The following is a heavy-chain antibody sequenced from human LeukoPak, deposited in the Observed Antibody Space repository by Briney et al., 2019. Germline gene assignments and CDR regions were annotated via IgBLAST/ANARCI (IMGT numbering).Heavy chain of an antibody. CDR2: ISSSSSYI. Sequence: GGSLRLSCAASGFTFSSYSMNWVRQAPGKGLEWVSSISSSSSYIYYADSLKGRFTISRDNAKNSLYLQMNSLRAEDTAVYYCARDLGDYVPLVDYWGQGTLVTVSS. CDR1: GFTFSSYS. D-gene: IGHD4-17*01. V-gene: IGHV3-21*01. CDR3: ARDLGDYVPLVDY. J-gene: IGHJ4*02.